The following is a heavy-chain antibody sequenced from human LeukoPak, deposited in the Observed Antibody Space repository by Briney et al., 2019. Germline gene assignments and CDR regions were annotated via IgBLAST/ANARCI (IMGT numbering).Heavy chain of an antibody. CDR1: GFTFSSYA. D-gene: IGHD3-22*01. Sequence: GASLRLSCAASGFTFSSYAMNWVRQAPGKGLEWVSAISGSGGSTYYADSVKGRFTISRDNSKNTLYLQMNSLRAEDTAVYYCAKDPRSGYYYDSSGYYYFENWGQGTLVTVSS. CDR3: AKDPRSGYYYDSSGYYYFEN. V-gene: IGHV3-23*01. J-gene: IGHJ4*02. CDR2: ISGSGGST.